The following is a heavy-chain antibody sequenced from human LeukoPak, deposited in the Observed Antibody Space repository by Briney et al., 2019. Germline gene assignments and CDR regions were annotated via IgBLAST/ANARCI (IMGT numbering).Heavy chain of an antibody. Sequence: GGSLRLSCAASGFTFSSYAMSWVRQAPGKGLEWVSAISGSGGSTYYADSVKGRFTISRDNSKNSLYLQMNSLRAEDTAVYYCARTKHGVYGMDVWGQGTTVTVSS. CDR2: ISGSGGST. J-gene: IGHJ6*02. D-gene: IGHD1-1*01. V-gene: IGHV3-23*01. CDR3: ARTKHGVYGMDV. CDR1: GFTFSSYA.